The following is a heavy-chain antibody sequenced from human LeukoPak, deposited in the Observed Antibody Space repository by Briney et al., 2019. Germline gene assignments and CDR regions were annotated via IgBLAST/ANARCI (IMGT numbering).Heavy chain of an antibody. V-gene: IGHV3-49*01. CDR1: GFTFGDYG. CDR2: IRSNTYGGST. J-gene: IGHJ5*02. D-gene: IGHD6-13*01. Sequence: QSGGSLRLSCEGSGFTFGDYGVGWFRQAPGKGLQWVTSIRSNTYGGSTEYVPSVKGRFTISRDGSNSIAYLQMNSLKAEDTAIYYCARVSRGGITASWFDPWGQGTLVTVSS. CDR3: ARVSRGGITASWFDP.